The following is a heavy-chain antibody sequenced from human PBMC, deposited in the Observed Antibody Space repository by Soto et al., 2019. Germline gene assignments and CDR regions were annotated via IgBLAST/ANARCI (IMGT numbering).Heavy chain of an antibody. CDR1: GFTFSSYW. J-gene: IGHJ5*02. CDR3: ARQIAAAGTLVLDP. V-gene: IGHV3-74*01. Sequence: PGGSLRLSCAASGFTFSSYWMHWVRQAPGKGLVWVSRINSDGSSTSYADSVKGRFTISRDNAKNTLYLQMNSLRAEDTAVYYCARQIAAAGTLVLDPWGQGTLVTVSS. CDR2: INSDGSST. D-gene: IGHD6-13*01.